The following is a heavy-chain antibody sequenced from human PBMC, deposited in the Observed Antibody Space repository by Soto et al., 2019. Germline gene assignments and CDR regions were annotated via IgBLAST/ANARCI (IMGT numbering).Heavy chain of an antibody. Sequence: SVKVSCKASGGTFSSYTISWVRQAPGQGLEWMGRIIPILGIANYAQKFQGRVTITADESTSTAYMELSSLRSEDTAVYYCARDHSCSGGSCYSYDYWGQGTLVTVSS. CDR1: GGTFSSYT. J-gene: IGHJ4*02. CDR3: ARDHSCSGGSCYSYDY. V-gene: IGHV1-69*04. D-gene: IGHD2-15*01. CDR2: IIPILGIA.